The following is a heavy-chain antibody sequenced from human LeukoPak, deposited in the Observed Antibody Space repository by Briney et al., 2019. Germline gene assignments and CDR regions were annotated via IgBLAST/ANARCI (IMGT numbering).Heavy chain of an antibody. CDR1: GFSFTTNW. CDR3: ANVPRSTVSY. D-gene: IGHD1-14*01. Sequence: GGSLRLSCAASGFSFTTNWMHWVRQTPGKRLEWVAELNEDGTVKYYVDSVKGRFTISRDNAKSSLYLQMNRLRAEDTGVYFCANVPRSTVSYWGRGTLVTVSS. J-gene: IGHJ4*02. CDR2: LNEDGTVK. V-gene: IGHV3-7*01.